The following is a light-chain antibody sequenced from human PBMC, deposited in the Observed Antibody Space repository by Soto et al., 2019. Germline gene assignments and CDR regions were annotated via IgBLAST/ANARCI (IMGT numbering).Light chain of an antibody. CDR3: QQYNSYST. Sequence: DIQMTQSPSTLSVSIGDRVTITCRASQSISTWLAWYQQKPGKAPNLLISKASSLESGVPSRFSGSGSGTEFTLTISSLQPDDFATYYCQQYNSYSTFGGGTKVDIK. CDR1: QSISTW. CDR2: KAS. J-gene: IGKJ4*01. V-gene: IGKV1-5*03.